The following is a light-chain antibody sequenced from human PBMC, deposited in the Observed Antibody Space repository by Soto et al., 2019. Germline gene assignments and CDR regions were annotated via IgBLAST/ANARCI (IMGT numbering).Light chain of an antibody. CDR3: QQYHTWPVT. V-gene: IGKV3-15*01. J-gene: IGKJ4*01. CDR1: ESVNTN. Sequence: RVLTQSHATLSVSLGQGVSSXCWARASESVNTNLAWYRHKPGQSPRLLISGASTGATGIPARFSGSGSGTEFTLTINSLQSEDFAVYYCQQYHTWPVTFGGGTKVDIK. CDR2: GAS.